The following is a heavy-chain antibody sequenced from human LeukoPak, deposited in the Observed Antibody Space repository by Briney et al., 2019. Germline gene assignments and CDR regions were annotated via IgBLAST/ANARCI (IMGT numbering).Heavy chain of an antibody. CDR3: ARYKVGYFDY. D-gene: IGHD1-1*01. J-gene: IGHJ4*02. Sequence: SQTLSLTCTISAGSISIGGYYWSWLRQHPGRALEWIGYIYYSGSTYYNPSLKSRVTMSVDTSKNQFSLKLSSVTAADTAVYYCARYKVGYFDYWGQGTRVTVSS. CDR1: AGSISIGGYY. CDR2: IYYSGST. V-gene: IGHV4-31*03.